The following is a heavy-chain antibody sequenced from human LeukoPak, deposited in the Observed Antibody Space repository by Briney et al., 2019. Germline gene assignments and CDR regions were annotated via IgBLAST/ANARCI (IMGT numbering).Heavy chain of an antibody. CDR3: AKPQWRDYYFDY. Sequence: GGSLRLSCAASGFTFSSHAMSWVRQAPGKGLEWVSAISGSGGSTYYADSVKGRFTISRDNSKNTLYLQMNSLRAEDTAVYYCAKPQWRDYYFDYWGQGTLVTVSS. CDR1: GFTFSSHA. J-gene: IGHJ4*02. CDR2: ISGSGGST. D-gene: IGHD6-19*01. V-gene: IGHV3-23*01.